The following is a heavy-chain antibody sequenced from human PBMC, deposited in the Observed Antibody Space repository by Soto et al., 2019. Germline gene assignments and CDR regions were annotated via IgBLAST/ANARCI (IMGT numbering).Heavy chain of an antibody. CDR3: ARDSIPAARLTNWFDP. J-gene: IGHJ5*02. V-gene: IGHV3-21*01. CDR1: GFTFSSYS. D-gene: IGHD2-2*01. Sequence: GGSLRLSCAASGFTFSSYSMNWVRQAPGKGLEWFSSISSSSSYIYYAESVKGRFTISRDNAKNSLYLQMNSLRAEDTAVYYRARDSIPAARLTNWFDPWGQGTLGTVAS. CDR2: ISSSSSYI.